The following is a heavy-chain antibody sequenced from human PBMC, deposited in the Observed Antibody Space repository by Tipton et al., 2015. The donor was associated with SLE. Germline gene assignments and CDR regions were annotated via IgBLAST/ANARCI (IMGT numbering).Heavy chain of an antibody. J-gene: IGHJ4*02. CDR1: GFTFSSYW. D-gene: IGHD6-13*01. Sequence: SLRLSCAASGFTFSSYWMSWVRQAPGKGLEWVANIKQDGSEKYYVDSVKSRFTISRDNAKNSLYLQMNSLRAEDTAVYYCARGFYSSSWYRYWGQGTLVTVSS. V-gene: IGHV3-7*01. CDR3: ARGFYSSSWYRY. CDR2: IKQDGSEK.